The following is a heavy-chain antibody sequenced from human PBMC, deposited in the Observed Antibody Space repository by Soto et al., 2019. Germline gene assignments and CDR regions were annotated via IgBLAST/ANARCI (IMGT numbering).Heavy chain of an antibody. V-gene: IGHV1-69*08. CDR3: ARDSEGDSSGWYVY. CDR2: IIPILGIA. CDR1: GGTFSSYT. J-gene: IGHJ4*02. D-gene: IGHD6-19*01. Sequence: QFQLVQSGAEVKKPGSSVKVSCKASGGTFSSYTISWVRQAPGQGLEWMGRIIPILGIANYAQKFKGRVTITADKSTSTAYMELSSLRSEDTAVYYCARDSEGDSSGWYVYWGQGTLVTVSS.